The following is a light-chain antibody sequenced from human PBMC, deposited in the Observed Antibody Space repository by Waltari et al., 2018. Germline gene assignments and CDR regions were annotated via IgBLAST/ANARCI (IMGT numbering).Light chain of an antibody. CDR1: SSDIGRYNY. CDR2: EVS. J-gene: IGLJ2*01. Sequence: QSALTQPASVSGSPGQAITISCTGTSSDIGRYNYVSWYQQHPGKAPKLVISEVSNRPSGVSNRFSGSKSGHTASLTISGLQAEDGAHYYCSSYTNSGNVVFGGGTKLTVL. V-gene: IGLV2-14*01. CDR3: SSYTNSGNVV.